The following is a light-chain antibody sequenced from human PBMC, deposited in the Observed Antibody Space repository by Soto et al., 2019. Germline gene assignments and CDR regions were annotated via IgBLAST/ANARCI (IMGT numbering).Light chain of an antibody. CDR1: TGAVTSGHY. Sequence: QTVVTQEPSLTVSPGGTVTLTCGSSTGAVTSGHYPYWFQKKPGQAPRTLIYDTSIKHSWTPARFSGSLLGGKAALTLSGAQPEDEAEYYCLLFYGGVRVFGGGTKLTVL. CDR2: DTS. V-gene: IGLV7-46*01. J-gene: IGLJ2*01. CDR3: LLFYGGVRV.